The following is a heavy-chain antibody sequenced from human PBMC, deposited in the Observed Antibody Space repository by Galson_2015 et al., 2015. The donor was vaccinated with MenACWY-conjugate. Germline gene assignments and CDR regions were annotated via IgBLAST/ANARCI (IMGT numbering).Heavy chain of an antibody. CDR1: GFSLRTSGMR. J-gene: IGHJ4*02. CDR3: ARLSPKYSSTWDRFDY. D-gene: IGHD6-13*01. V-gene: IGHV2-70*04. Sequence: PALVKPTQTLTLTCTFSGFSLRTSGMRVSWIRQPPGKALEWLARIDWDDDKFYSTSLKTRLTISKDTSKNQVVLTMTNMDPVDTATYYCARLSPKYSSTWDRFDYWGQGTLVTVSS. CDR2: IDWDDDK.